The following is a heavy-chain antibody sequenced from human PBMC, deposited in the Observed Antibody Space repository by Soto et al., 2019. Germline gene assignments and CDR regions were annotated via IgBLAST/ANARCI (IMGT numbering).Heavy chain of an antibody. CDR1: GFTFSSYW. CDR2: IKQDGSDK. Sequence: EVQLVESGGGLVQPGGSLRLSCAASGFTFSSYWMSWVRQAPGKGLEWVANIKQDGSDKYYVDSVKGRFTISRDNANNSLYLQMNSLRAEDTALYYCARVQSLAVVYWGQGTLVTVSS. J-gene: IGHJ4*02. V-gene: IGHV3-7*01. D-gene: IGHD6-19*01. CDR3: ARVQSLAVVY.